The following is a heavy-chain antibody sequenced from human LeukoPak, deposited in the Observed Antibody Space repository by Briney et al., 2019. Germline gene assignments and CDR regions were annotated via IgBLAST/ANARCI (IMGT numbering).Heavy chain of an antibody. CDR2: IRQDGSEK. J-gene: IGHJ6*03. V-gene: IGHV3-7*01. CDR1: GFTFSSYW. Sequence: GGSLRRSCAASGFTFSSYWMSWVRQAPGKGLELVANIRQDGSEKYYVDSVKGRFTISRDNAKNSLYLQMNSLRAEDTAVYYCARDSSGWYRVGYYYYMDVWGKGTTVTVSS. D-gene: IGHD6-19*01. CDR3: ARDSSGWYRVGYYYYMDV.